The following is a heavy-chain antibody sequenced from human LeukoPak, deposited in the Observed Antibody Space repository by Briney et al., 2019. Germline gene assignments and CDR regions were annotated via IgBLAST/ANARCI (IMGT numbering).Heavy chain of an antibody. CDR2: ISSNGGST. CDR1: GFTFSSYA. J-gene: IGHJ4*02. D-gene: IGHD2-15*01. Sequence: GGSLRLSCSASGFTFSSYAMHWVRQAPGKGLEYVSAISSNGGSTYYADSVKGRFTISRDNSKNTLYLRMSSLRAEDTAVYYCVKTYCSGGSCYLYSFDYWGQGTLVTVSS. V-gene: IGHV3-64D*06. CDR3: VKTYCSGGSCYLYSFDY.